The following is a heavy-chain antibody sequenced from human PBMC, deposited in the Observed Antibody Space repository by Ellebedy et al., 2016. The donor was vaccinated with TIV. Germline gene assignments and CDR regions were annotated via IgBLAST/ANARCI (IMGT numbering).Heavy chain of an antibody. Sequence: SETLSLTCTVSGGSISSYYWSWIRQPPGKGLEWIGYIYYSGSTNYNPSLKSRVTISVDTSKNQFSLKLSSVTAADTAVYYCARDRRTFAEYWYFDLWGRGTLVTVSS. D-gene: IGHD1-14*01. CDR2: IYYSGST. CDR3: ARDRRTFAEYWYFDL. CDR1: GGSISSYY. J-gene: IGHJ2*01. V-gene: IGHV4-59*01.